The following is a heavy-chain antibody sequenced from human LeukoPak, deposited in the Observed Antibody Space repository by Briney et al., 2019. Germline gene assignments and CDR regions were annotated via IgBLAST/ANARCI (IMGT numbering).Heavy chain of an antibody. D-gene: IGHD3-22*01. CDR3: ARDTYYYDNGDYIDVFDS. CDR1: GGSISSGGYY. J-gene: IGHJ3*02. CDR2: IYYSGST. Sequence: SETLSLTCTVSGGSISSGGYYWSWIRQHPGKGLEWIGYIYYSGSTYYNPSLKSRVTISIDTSKNQFSLRLSSVTAADTAVYYCARDTYYYDNGDYIDVFDSWGQGTMVTVSS. V-gene: IGHV4-31*03.